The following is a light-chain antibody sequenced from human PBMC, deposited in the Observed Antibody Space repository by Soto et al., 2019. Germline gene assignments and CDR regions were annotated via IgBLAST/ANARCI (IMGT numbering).Light chain of an antibody. CDR3: AKWDDSLRVYV. Sequence: QSVLPQPPSASGTPGQRVTISCSTTNSRSGSNYVYWYQQLPGAAPKLLIYRNDQRPSGVPDRFSASKSGTSASLAISGLRSEVEADYFCAKWDDSLRVYVFGSGTQLTVL. J-gene: IGLJ7*01. V-gene: IGLV1-47*01. CDR2: RND. CDR1: NSRSGSNY.